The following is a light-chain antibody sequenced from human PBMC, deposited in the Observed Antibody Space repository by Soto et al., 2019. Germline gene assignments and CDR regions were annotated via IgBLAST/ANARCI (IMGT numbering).Light chain of an antibody. CDR3: QQRNAWPRNT. J-gene: IGKJ2*01. CDR1: QSVPSY. CDR2: DIS. V-gene: IGKV3-11*01. Sequence: EIVLTQFPATLSLSPGDRATLSCRASQSVPSYLAWYQQKPGQAPRLLVYDISKRATGIPARFTGSGSGTDFTLTISSLEPEDSAVYYCQQRNAWPRNTFGQGTKLQI.